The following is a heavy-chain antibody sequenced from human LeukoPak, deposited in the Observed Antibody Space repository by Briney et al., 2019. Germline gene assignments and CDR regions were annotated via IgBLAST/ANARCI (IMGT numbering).Heavy chain of an antibody. J-gene: IGHJ4*02. D-gene: IGHD6-19*01. V-gene: IGHV3-30*02. CDR1: GFDFSNNG. CDR3: AKDIAVSDSYFDY. Sequence: PGGSLRLSCGASGFDFSNNGMHWVRQAPGKGLEWVACIRYDAANQYYAASVKGRFTISRDNSKNTLYLEMDSLRSEDTAIYHCAKDIAVSDSYFDYWGQGTLVTVTS. CDR2: IRYDAANQ.